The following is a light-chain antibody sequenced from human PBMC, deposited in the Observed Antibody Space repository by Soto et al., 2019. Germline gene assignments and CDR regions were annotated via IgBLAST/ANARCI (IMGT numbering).Light chain of an antibody. CDR2: DNT. V-gene: IGLV1-40*01. Sequence: QSVLTQPPSVSGAPGRRVTISCTGSSSNIGAGYDVHWYQQLPGTAPRLLIYDNTNRPSGVPDRFSGSKSGTSASLAITGLLAEDEADYYCSSYTSSSQVFGTGTKLTVL. J-gene: IGLJ1*01. CDR3: SSYTSSSQV. CDR1: SSNIGAGYD.